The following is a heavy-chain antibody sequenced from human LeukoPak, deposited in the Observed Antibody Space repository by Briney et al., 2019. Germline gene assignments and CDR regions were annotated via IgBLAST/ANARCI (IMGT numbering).Heavy chain of an antibody. Sequence: PSETLSLTCTVSGGSISSYYWSWIRQPAGKGLDWIGRIYTGGSTNYNPSLKSRVTMSVDTSKNQFSLKLSSVTAADTAVYYCARERMGRYNWNNFDYWGQGTLVTVSS. V-gene: IGHV4-4*07. J-gene: IGHJ4*02. CDR3: ARERMGRYNWNNFDY. CDR1: GGSISSYY. CDR2: IYTGGST. D-gene: IGHD1/OR15-1a*01.